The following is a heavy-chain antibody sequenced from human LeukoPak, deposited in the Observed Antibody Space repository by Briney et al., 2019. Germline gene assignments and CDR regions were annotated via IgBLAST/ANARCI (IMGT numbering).Heavy chain of an antibody. D-gene: IGHD5-12*01. Sequence: GESLKISCKDSGYTFTNNWVGWVRQMPGKGLEWMGIIYPDDSDTRYSPSFQGQVTISADKSISTAYLQWSSLKASDTAIYYCARGGEYSGASCEYWGQGTLVTVSS. CDR1: GYTFTNNW. V-gene: IGHV5-51*01. CDR2: IYPDDSDT. CDR3: ARGGEYSGASCEY. J-gene: IGHJ4*02.